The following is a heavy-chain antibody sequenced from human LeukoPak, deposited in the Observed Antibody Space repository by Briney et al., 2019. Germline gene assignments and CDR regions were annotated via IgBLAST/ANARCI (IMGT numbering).Heavy chain of an antibody. V-gene: IGHV4-34*01. CDR3: ARLRRSYRSFDY. Sequence: PSETLSLTCAVYGGSFSGYYWSWIRQPPGKGLEWIGEINHSGSTNYNPSLKSRVTISVDTSKNQFSLKLSSVTAADTAVYYCARLRRSYRSFDYWGQGTLVTVSS. CDR1: GGSFSGYY. D-gene: IGHD3-16*02. J-gene: IGHJ4*02. CDR2: INHSGST.